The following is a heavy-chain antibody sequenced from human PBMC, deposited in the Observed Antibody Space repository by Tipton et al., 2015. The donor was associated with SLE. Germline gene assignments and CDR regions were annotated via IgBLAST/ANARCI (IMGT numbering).Heavy chain of an antibody. CDR3: ARSEEAGDAFDI. J-gene: IGHJ3*02. Sequence: LRLSCAASGFTFSSYEMNWVRQPPGKGLEWIGYIYYSGSTNYNPSLKSRVTISLDTSKNLFSLKLSSVTAADTAMYFCARSEEAGDAFDIWGQGTVVTVSS. CDR1: GFTFSSYE. CDR2: IYYSGST. D-gene: IGHD6-19*01. V-gene: IGHV4-59*01.